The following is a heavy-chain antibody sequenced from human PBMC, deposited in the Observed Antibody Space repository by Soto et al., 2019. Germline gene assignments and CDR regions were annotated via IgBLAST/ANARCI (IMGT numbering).Heavy chain of an antibody. CDR2: ISYDGSNK. Sequence: QVQLVESGGGVVQPGRSLRLSCAASGFTFSSYAMHWVRQAPGKGLEWVAVISYDGSNKYYADSVKGRFTISRDNSKNPVNLQITGLRAGDTVVYYGARDRSRTPPGTPGSWGQGPLVTVSS. CDR1: GFTFSSYA. CDR3: ARDRSRTPPGTPGS. V-gene: IGHV3-30-3*01. D-gene: IGHD3-10*01. J-gene: IGHJ5*02.